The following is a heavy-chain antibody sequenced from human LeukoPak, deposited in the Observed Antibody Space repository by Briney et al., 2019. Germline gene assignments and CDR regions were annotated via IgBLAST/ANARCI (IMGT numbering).Heavy chain of an antibody. CDR3: ARQPFTMVRGVIPY. Sequence: SKTLSLTCTVSGGSISSSSYYWGWIRQPPGKGLGWIGSIYYSGSTYYNPSLKSRVTISVDTSKNQFSLKLSSVTAADTAVYYCARQPFTMVRGVIPYWGQGTLVTVSS. CDR1: GGSISSSSYY. D-gene: IGHD3-10*01. J-gene: IGHJ4*02. V-gene: IGHV4-39*07. CDR2: IYYSGST.